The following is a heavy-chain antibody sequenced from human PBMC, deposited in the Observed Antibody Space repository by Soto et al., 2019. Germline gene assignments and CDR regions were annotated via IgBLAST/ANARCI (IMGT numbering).Heavy chain of an antibody. Sequence: EVQLLESGGGLVQPGGSLRLSCAASGFTFSSYVLSWVRQAPGKGLEWVSAVSGSGGSTYYADSVKGRFTISRDNSKNTLYLQMNSLRAEDTAVYYCAKGSMEWLLPPYYFDYWGQGTLVTVSS. CDR3: AKGSMEWLLPPYYFDY. D-gene: IGHD3-3*01. CDR1: GFTFSSYV. J-gene: IGHJ4*02. CDR2: VSGSGGST. V-gene: IGHV3-23*01.